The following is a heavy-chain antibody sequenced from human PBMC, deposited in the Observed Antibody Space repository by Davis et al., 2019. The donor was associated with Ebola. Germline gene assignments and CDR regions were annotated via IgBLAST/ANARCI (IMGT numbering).Heavy chain of an antibody. J-gene: IGHJ4*02. CDR1: GYTFTDYN. Sequence: VSVTVSCKASGYTFTDYNIHWMRQALGQGLEWLGRVILKSGATNYAQKFQGRVTMTRDTSISTVYMELSSLRYDDTADYYCARGHNYAHEYWGQGTLVTVSS. CDR3: ARGHNYAHEY. D-gene: IGHD4-11*01. V-gene: IGHV1-2*06. CDR2: VILKSGAT.